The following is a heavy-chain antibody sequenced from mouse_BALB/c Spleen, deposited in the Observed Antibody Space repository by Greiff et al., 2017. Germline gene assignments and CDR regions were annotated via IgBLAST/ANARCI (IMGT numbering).Heavy chain of an antibody. CDR3: ARADYGNPFDY. J-gene: IGHJ2*01. D-gene: IGHD2-1*01. CDR1: GFTFSDYY. V-gene: IGHV5-4*02. CDR2: ISDGGSYT. Sequence: DVKVEESGGGLVKPGGSLKLSCAASGFTFSDYYMYWVRQTPEKRLEWVATISDGGSYTYYPDSVKGRFTISRDNAKNNLYLQMSSLKSEDTAMYYCARADYGNPFDYWGQGTTLTVSS.